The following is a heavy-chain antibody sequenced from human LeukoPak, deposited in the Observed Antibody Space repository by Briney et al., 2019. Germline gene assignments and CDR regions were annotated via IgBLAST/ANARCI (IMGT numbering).Heavy chain of an antibody. CDR1: GYTFTDYY. Sequence: ASVKVSCKASGYTFTDYYMHWVRQAPGQGLEWMGWINPNSGGTNYAQKFQGRVTMTRDTYASTGHMELSRLRSDDTAIYYCVRDRAEDIVLMAYATRIPTRGFDIWGQGTMVTVSS. CDR3: VRDRAEDIVLMAYATRIPTRGFDI. V-gene: IGHV1-2*02. CDR2: INPNSGGT. J-gene: IGHJ3*02. D-gene: IGHD2-8*01.